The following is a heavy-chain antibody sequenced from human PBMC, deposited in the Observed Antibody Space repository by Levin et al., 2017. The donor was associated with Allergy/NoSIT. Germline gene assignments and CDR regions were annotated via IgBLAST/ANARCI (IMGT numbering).Heavy chain of an antibody. D-gene: IGHD2-2*01. Sequence: LPGGSLRLSCRASGFDFSDYGMHWVRQSPGKGLEWVAVIAYDGSKTYVADSVKGRFTISRDNSKNTLHLQMNSLRRDDTGVYYCAKGKGSTSPLDVWGQGTTVSVSS. J-gene: IGHJ6*02. CDR1: GFDFSDYG. V-gene: IGHV3-30*18. CDR3: AKGKGSTSPLDV. CDR2: IAYDGSKT.